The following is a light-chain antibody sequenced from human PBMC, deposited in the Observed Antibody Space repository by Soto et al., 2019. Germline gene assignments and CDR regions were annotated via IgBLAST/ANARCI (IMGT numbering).Light chain of an antibody. CDR1: SGSVSTSYY. Sequence: QTVVTQEPSFSVSPGGTVTLTCGLSSGSVSTSYYPSWYQQTPGQAPRTIIYSTNTRSSGVPDRFSGSILGNKAALTITGAQAEDECEYYCVLYMGSGISVFGGGTKVTVL. CDR2: STN. V-gene: IGLV8-61*01. CDR3: VLYMGSGISV. J-gene: IGLJ3*02.